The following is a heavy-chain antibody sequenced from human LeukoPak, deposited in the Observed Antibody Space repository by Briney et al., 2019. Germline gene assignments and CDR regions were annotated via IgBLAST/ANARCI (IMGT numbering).Heavy chain of an antibody. CDR1: GYTFTNYG. Sequence: ASVKVSCKASGYTFTNYGISWVRQAPGQGLEWMGWISAYNGNTNYAQKLQGRVTMTTDTSTSTAYMELRSLRSDDTAVYYCARRGGSFRGGSQWDYWGQGTLVTVSS. CDR3: ARRGGSFRGGSQWDY. J-gene: IGHJ4*02. V-gene: IGHV1-18*01. D-gene: IGHD1-26*01. CDR2: ISAYNGNT.